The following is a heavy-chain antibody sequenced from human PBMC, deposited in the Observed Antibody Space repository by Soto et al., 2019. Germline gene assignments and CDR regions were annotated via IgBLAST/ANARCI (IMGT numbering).Heavy chain of an antibody. CDR2: INAGNGNT. V-gene: IGHV1-3*01. CDR1: GYTFTSYA. Sequence: ASVKVSCKASGYTFTSYAMHWVRQAPGQRLEWMGWINAGNGNTKYSQKFQGRVTITKNTSASTAYMELSSLRSEDTAVYYCARGPLRNWFDPWGQGTLVTVSS. D-gene: IGHD5-12*01. J-gene: IGHJ5*02. CDR3: ARGPLRNWFDP.